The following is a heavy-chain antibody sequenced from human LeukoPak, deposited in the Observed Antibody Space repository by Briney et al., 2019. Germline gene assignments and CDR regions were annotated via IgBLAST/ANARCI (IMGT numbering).Heavy chain of an antibody. D-gene: IGHD3-3*01. CDR2: ISGSGGST. V-gene: IGHV3-23*01. CDR1: GFTFSSYA. CDR3: AKDRVYYDFWSGLLSS. Sequence: GGSLRLSCAASGFTFSSYAVSWVRQAPGKGLEWVSAISGSGGSTYYADSVKGRFTISRDNSKNTLYLQMNSLRAEDTAVYYCAKDRVYYDFWSGLLSSWGQGTLVTVSS. J-gene: IGHJ4*02.